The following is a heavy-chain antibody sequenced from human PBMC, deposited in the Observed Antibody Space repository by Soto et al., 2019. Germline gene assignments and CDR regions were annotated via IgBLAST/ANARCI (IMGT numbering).Heavy chain of an antibody. CDR1: GFTFSTYG. J-gene: IGHJ4*02. CDR3: AKDTGMVRGVSLKPFDX. Sequence: WGSLRLSCVASGFTFSTYGVHWVRQAPGKGLEWVAVISNDGTYKYYADSVKGRFTISRDNYKNTLHLQMNSLRVEDTAVYYCAKDTGMVRGVSLKPFDXWGQGTLVTVSX. V-gene: IGHV3-30*18. CDR2: ISNDGTYK. D-gene: IGHD3-10*01.